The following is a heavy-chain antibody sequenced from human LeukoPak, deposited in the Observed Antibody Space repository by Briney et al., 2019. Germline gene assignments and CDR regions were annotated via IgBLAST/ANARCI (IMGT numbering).Heavy chain of an antibody. Sequence: SQTLSLTCTVSGGSISSGDYYWSWIRQPPGKGLEWIGYIYYSGSTYYNPSLKSRVTISVDTSKNQFSLKLSSVTAVDTAVYYCARGPYGDYVRHYYYGMDVWGQGTTVTVSS. D-gene: IGHD4-17*01. J-gene: IGHJ6*02. CDR1: GGSISSGDYY. CDR2: IYYSGST. V-gene: IGHV4-30-4*01. CDR3: ARGPYGDYVRHYYYGMDV.